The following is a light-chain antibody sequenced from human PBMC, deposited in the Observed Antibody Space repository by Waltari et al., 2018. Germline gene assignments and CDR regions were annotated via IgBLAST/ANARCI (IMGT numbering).Light chain of an antibody. CDR1: SSNIGSNY. V-gene: IGLV1-47*01. J-gene: IGLJ1*01. CDR2: RNN. Sequence: QRVTISCSGSSSNIGSNYVYWYQQLPGTAPKLLIYRNNQRPSGVPDRFSGSKSGTPASLAIRGLRSEDEADYYCAAWDDSLSGYVFGTGTKVTVL. CDR3: AAWDDSLSGYV.